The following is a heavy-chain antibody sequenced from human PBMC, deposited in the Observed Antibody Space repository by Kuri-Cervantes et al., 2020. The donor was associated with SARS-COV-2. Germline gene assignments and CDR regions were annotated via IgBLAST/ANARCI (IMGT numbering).Heavy chain of an antibody. Sequence: GSLRLSCTVSGGSISSSSYYWGWIRQPPGKGLEWIGSIYYSGSTYYNPSLKSRVTIFVDTSKNQFSLKLSSVTAADTAVYYCARQGDGGFRAVAGTTEWGYWGQGTLVTVSS. CDR2: IYYSGST. CDR1: GGSISSSSYY. V-gene: IGHV4-39*01. D-gene: IGHD6-19*01. CDR3: ARQGDGGFRAVAGTTEWGY. J-gene: IGHJ4*02.